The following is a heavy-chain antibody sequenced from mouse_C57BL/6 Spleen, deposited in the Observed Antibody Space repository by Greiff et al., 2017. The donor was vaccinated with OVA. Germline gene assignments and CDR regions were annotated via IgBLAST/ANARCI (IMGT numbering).Heavy chain of an antibody. J-gene: IGHJ3*01. CDR2: IYPRSGNT. CDR1: GYTFTSYG. Sequence: VQLQQSGAELARPGASVKLSCKASGYTFTSYGISWVKQRTGQGLEWIGEIYPRSGNTYYNEKFKGKATLTADKSSSTAYMELRSLTAEDSAVYFCARALLDSSGYVPFAYWGQGTLVTVSA. CDR3: ARALLDSSGYVPFAY. D-gene: IGHD3-2*02. V-gene: IGHV1-81*01.